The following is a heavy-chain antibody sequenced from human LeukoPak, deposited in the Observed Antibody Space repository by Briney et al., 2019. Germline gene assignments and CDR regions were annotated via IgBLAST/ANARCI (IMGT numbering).Heavy chain of an antibody. J-gene: IGHJ4*02. CDR2: ISPSRGSI. CDR3: ARDRDWAFDY. Sequence: GGSLRLSCAASGFTFSDYTLNWVRQAPGKGLEWLSYISPSRGSIAYTDSVKGRFTISSDSAKNSVYLQINNLRAEDTAVYYCARDRDWAFDYWGQGILVTVSS. V-gene: IGHV3-48*01. CDR1: GFTFSDYT. D-gene: IGHD2-21*01.